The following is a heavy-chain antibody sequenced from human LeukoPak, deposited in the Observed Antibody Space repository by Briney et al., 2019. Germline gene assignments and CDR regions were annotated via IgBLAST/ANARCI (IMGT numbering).Heavy chain of an antibody. D-gene: IGHD2-15*01. V-gene: IGHV3-23*01. CDR2: ISGSGGST. Sequence: GGSLRLSCAASGFTFSSYAMSWVRQAPGKGLEWVSAISGSGGSTYYADSVKGRFTISRDNSKNTLYLQMNSLRAEDTAVYYCAKDIVVVVAAPHYFDYWGQGTLVTVS. CDR3: AKDIVVVVAAPHYFDY. CDR1: GFTFSSYA. J-gene: IGHJ4*02.